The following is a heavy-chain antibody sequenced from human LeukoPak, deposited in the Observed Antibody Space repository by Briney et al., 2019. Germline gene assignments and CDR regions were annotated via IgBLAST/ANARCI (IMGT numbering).Heavy chain of an antibody. V-gene: IGHV3-11*01. J-gene: IGHJ4*02. CDR1: GFTFSDYY. D-gene: IGHD2-15*01. CDR3: ARANPHCSGGSCFRPLDY. CDR2: ISSSGSTI. Sequence: GGSLRLSWAASGFTFSDYYMSWIRQAPGKGLEWVSYISSSGSTIYYAGSVKGRFTISRDNAKNSLYLQMNSLRAEDTAVYYCARANPHCSGGSCFRPLDYWGQGTLVTVSS.